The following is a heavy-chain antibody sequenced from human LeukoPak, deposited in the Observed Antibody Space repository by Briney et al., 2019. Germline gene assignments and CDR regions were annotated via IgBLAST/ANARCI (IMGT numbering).Heavy chain of an antibody. CDR2: IIPIFGTA. CDR3: ARPSDPYYYYYYYMDV. CDR1: GGTFSSYA. Sequence: SVKVSCKASGGTFSSYAISWVRQAPGQGLEWMGGIIPIFGTANYAQKFQGRVTIIADESTSTAYMELSSLRSEDTAVYYCARPSDPYYYYYYYMDVWGKGTTVTISS. J-gene: IGHJ6*03. V-gene: IGHV1-69*13.